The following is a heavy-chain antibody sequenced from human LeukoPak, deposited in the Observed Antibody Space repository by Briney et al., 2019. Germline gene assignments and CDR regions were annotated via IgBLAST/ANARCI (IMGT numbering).Heavy chain of an antibody. J-gene: IGHJ4*02. D-gene: IGHD5-18*01. CDR3: ARGIQRGFDY. Sequence: GGSLRLSCAASGIIFSNYWMHWVRQAPGKGLVWVSRINRDGSSTSYADSVKGRFTISRDNAKNTLYLQMNSLRAEDTAVYYCARGIQRGFDYWGQGTLVTVSS. V-gene: IGHV3-74*01. CDR2: INRDGSST. CDR1: GIIFSNYW.